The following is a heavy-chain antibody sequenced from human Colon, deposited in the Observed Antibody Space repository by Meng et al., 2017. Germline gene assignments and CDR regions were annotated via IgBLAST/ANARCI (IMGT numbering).Heavy chain of an antibody. J-gene: IGHJ4*02. D-gene: IGHD2-2*03. CDR2: IHPTGST. CDR1: SGSCSDYY. CDR3: ARGMDKSKTGY. Sequence: HQWGADVLEPSATMYLTVAVYSGSCSDYYWRWCRPPPGKGLVGRGEIHPTGSTTCNPFLKSRVSISVDTSKKQFSLKVSSVSAADTAMYYCARGMDKSKTGYWGQGTLVTVSS. V-gene: IGHV4-34*01.